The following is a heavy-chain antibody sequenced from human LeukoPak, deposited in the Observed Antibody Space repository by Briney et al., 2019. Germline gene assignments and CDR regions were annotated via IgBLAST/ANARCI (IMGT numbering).Heavy chain of an antibody. D-gene: IGHD3-10*01. Sequence: ASVKVSCKASGYTFTDYYINWVRQAPGQGLEWMGWINPNSGDTNYAQKFQDRVTMTRDTSISTAYIELNLLRSDDTAVYYRARGDFYGSPKVVAAWGQGTLVTVSS. V-gene: IGHV1-2*02. J-gene: IGHJ5*02. CDR3: ARGDFYGSPKVVAA. CDR1: GYTFTDYY. CDR2: INPNSGDT.